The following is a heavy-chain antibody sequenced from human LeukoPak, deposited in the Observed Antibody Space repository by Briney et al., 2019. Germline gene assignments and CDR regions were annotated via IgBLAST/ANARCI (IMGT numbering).Heavy chain of an antibody. CDR1: GFTFSSYA. V-gene: IGHV3-23*01. Sequence: GGSLRLSCAASGFTFSSYAMSWVRQAPGKGLEWVSAISGSGGSTYYADSVKGRFTISRDNSKNTLYLQMSSLRAEDTAVYYCAKDPAFLSSSFDNWFDPWGQGTLVTVSS. CDR2: ISGSGGST. D-gene: IGHD6-13*01. CDR3: AKDPAFLSSSFDNWFDP. J-gene: IGHJ5*02.